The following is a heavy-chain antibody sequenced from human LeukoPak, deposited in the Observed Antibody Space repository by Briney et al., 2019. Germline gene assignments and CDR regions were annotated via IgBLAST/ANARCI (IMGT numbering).Heavy chain of an antibody. CDR1: GFTFTSSA. J-gene: IGHJ4*02. V-gene: IGHV1-58*01. CDR3: AADRSSGWYGGYFDY. Sequence: TSVKVSCKASGFTFTSSAVRWVRQARGQRLEWIGWIVVGSGNTNYAQKFQERVTITRDMSTSTAYMELSSLRSEDTAVYYCAADRSSGWYGGYFDYWGQGTLVTVSS. CDR2: IVVGSGNT. D-gene: IGHD6-19*01.